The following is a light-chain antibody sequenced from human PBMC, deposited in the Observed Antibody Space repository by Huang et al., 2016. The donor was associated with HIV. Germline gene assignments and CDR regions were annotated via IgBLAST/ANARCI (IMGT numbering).Light chain of an antibody. CDR3: QQSYSTPRYT. CDR1: QSISSY. V-gene: IGKV1-39*01. J-gene: IGKJ2*01. Sequence: DIQMTRSPSSLSASVGDRVTITCRASQSISSYLNWYQQKTGKSPKRLIYSASSLQSGVPSRFSGSVSGTYFTLTISSLQPEDFATYYCQQSYSTPRYTFGQGTKLEIK. CDR2: SAS.